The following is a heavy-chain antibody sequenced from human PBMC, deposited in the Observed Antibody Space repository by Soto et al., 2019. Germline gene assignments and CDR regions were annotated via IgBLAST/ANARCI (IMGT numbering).Heavy chain of an antibody. CDR3: TYNNYGVVVFDM. CDR1: GFSLSTSGVG. J-gene: IGHJ3*02. Sequence: SGPTLVNPTQTLTLTCTFSGFSLSTSGVGVGWIRQPPGKALEWLALIYWDDDKRYSPSLKSRLTITKDTSKNQVVLTMTNMDRVDTAIYYFTYNNYGVVVFDMGGKGKMVPV. V-gene: IGHV2-5*02. D-gene: IGHD4-4*01. CDR2: IYWDDDK.